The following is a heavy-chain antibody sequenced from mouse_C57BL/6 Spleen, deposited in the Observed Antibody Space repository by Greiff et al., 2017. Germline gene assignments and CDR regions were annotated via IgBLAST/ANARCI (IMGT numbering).Heavy chain of an antibody. D-gene: IGHD2-13*01. CDR3: AIVGYYGEAMDY. CDR1: GFTFSDYG. J-gene: IGHJ4*01. V-gene: IGHV5-17*01. Sequence: EVHLVESGGGLVKPGGSLKLSCAASGFTFSDYGMHWVRQAPEKGLEWVAYISSGSSTIYYADTVKGLFTISRDNAKNTLFLQMTSLRSEDTAMYYCAIVGYYGEAMDYWGQGTSVTVSS. CDR2: ISSGSSTI.